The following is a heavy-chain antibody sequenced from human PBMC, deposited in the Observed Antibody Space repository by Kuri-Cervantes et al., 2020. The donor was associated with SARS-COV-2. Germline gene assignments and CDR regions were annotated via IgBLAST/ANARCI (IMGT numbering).Heavy chain of an antibody. D-gene: IGHD4-23*01. CDR3: ARELMPYGGNSIDS. Sequence: ASVKVSCKASGYTFTGYYIHWVRQAPGQGLEWMGWINPNTGGPNYAQKFQGRVTMTRDTSTSTAYIELSGPTSDDTAVYYCARELMPYGGNSIDSWGQGTLVTVSS. CDR1: GYTFTGYY. CDR2: INPNTGGP. J-gene: IGHJ4*02. V-gene: IGHV1-2*02.